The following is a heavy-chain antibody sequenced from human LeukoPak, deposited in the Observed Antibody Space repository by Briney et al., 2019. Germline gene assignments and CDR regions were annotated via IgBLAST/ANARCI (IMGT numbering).Heavy chain of an antibody. Sequence: GGSLRLSCAAPGFTVGSNYMSWVRQAPGKGLEWVSVIYSGGSTYYADSVKGRFTISRDNSKNTLYLQMNSLRAEDTAVYYCARAYYYGSGSYLKYFDYWGQGTLVTVSS. V-gene: IGHV3-53*01. CDR1: GFTVGSNY. J-gene: IGHJ4*02. D-gene: IGHD3-10*01. CDR3: ARAYYYGSGSYLKYFDY. CDR2: IYSGGST.